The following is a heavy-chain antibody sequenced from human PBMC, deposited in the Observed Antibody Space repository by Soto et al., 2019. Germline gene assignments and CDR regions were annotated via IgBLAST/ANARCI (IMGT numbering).Heavy chain of an antibody. CDR3: ARVVYYDSSGYYLGY. CDR1: GGSFSGYY. D-gene: IGHD3-22*01. CDR2: INHSGST. J-gene: IGHJ4*02. Sequence: QVQLQQWGAGLLKPSETLSLTCAVYGGSFSGYYWSWIRQPPGKGLEWIGEINHSGSTNYNPSLTSRVTISVDTSKNQFSLKLSSVTAADTAVYYCARVVYYDSSGYYLGYWGQGTLVTVSS. V-gene: IGHV4-34*01.